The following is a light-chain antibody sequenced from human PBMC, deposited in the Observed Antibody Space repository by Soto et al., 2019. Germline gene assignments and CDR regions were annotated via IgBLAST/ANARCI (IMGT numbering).Light chain of an antibody. CDR3: QQYHNWPPGLT. J-gene: IGKJ4*01. CDR1: QSVSSY. CDR2: DAS. Sequence: EIVLTQSPATLSLSPGERATLSCRASQSVSSYLAWYQQKPGQAPRLLIYDASNRATGVPARFSGSGSGTDFTLTISSLEPEDFAVYYCQQYHNWPPGLTFGGGTRVEIK. V-gene: IGKV3-11*01.